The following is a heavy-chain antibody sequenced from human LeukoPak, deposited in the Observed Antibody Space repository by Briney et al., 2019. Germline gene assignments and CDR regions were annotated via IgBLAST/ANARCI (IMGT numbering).Heavy chain of an antibody. CDR1: GYSFSNYW. J-gene: IGHJ3*02. CDR2: IYPGEYDI. CDR3: ATYFAGAETFDI. Sequence: GESLKISCKGSGYSFSNYWIGWVRQMPGKGLEWMGIIYPGEYDIRYSPSFQGQVTISADKSISTAYLQWSSLKASDTAMYYCATYFAGAETFDIWGQGTMVTVSS. V-gene: IGHV5-51*01. D-gene: IGHD3-16*01.